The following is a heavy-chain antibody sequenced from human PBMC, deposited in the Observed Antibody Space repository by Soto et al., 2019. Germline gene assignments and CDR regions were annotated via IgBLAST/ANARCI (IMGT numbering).Heavy chain of an antibody. D-gene: IGHD6-13*01. Sequence: GGSLRLSCAASGFTFSSYAMSWVRQAPGKGLEWVSAISGSGGSTYYADSVKGRFTISRDNSKNTLYLQMNSLRAEDTAVYYCAKDLGSAGYSSSWYLCFDYWGQGTLVTVSS. V-gene: IGHV3-23*01. CDR1: GFTFSSYA. J-gene: IGHJ4*02. CDR2: ISGSGGST. CDR3: AKDLGSAGYSSSWYLCFDY.